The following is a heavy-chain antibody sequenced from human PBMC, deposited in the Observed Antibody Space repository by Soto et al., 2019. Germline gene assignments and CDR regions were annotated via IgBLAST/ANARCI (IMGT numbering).Heavy chain of an antibody. CDR1: GGSISSYY. J-gene: IGHJ4*02. D-gene: IGHD3-9*01. V-gene: IGHV4-59*08. CDR3: ARGYDILTGPPDY. CDR2: IYYSGST. Sequence: SETLSLTCTVSGGSISSYYWSWIRQPPGKGLEWIGYIYYSGSTYYNPSLKSRVIISADTSKNQFSLKLTSVTAADTAVYYCARGYDILTGPPDYWGQGTLVTVSS.